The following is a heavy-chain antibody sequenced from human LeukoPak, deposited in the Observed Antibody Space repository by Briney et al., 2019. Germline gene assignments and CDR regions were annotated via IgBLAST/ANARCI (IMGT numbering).Heavy chain of an antibody. CDR3: AREAFTTVTSATDAFDI. CDR1: GFTVSSNY. Sequence: PGGSLRLSCAASGFTVSSNYMIWVRQAPGKGLEWVSVIYSGGRTYYVDSVKGRFTISRDNAKNSLYLQMNSLRAEDDTAVYYCAREAFTTVTSATDAFDIWGQGTMVTVSS. CDR2: IYSGGRT. D-gene: IGHD4-17*01. J-gene: IGHJ3*02. V-gene: IGHV3-53*01.